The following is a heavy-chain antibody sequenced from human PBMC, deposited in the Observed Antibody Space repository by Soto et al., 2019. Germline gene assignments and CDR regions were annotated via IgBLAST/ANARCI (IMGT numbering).Heavy chain of an antibody. J-gene: IGHJ4*02. D-gene: IGHD3-22*01. CDR2: SRDKPQGYST. CDR3: VRATYFSDSSGYTRCLDY. V-gene: IGHV3-72*01. Sequence: EVQLLESGGGLAQPGGSLRLSCAASGFTFSDSAMSWVRQAPGKGLEWVGRSRDKPQGYSTAYAASVKGRFTTSRDESKNSAYLQMNSLKTEDTAVYYCVRATYFSDSSGYTRCLDYWGQGTLVTVSS. CDR1: GFTFSDSA.